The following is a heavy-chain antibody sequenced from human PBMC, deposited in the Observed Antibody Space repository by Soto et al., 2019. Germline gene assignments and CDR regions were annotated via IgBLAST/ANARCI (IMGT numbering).Heavy chain of an antibody. J-gene: IGHJ5*02. CDR1: GYTFTSYY. CDR3: VGSSGPDNWFDP. CDR2: INPSAGST. Sequence: GASVKVSCKASGYTFTSYYINWVRQAPGQGLEWMGIINPSAGSTSYAQKFQGRVTMTRDTSTSTVYMELSSLRSEDTAVYYCVGSSGPDNWFDPWGQGTLVTVSS. D-gene: IGHD6-6*01. V-gene: IGHV1-46*01.